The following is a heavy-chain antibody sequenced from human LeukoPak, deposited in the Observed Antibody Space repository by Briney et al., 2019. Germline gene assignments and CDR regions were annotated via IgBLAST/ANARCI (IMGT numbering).Heavy chain of an antibody. CDR3: ARRHDYVDYFDS. Sequence: PGGSLRLSCAASGFTFSSYDMNWVRQAPGKGLEWVSSISSSSYIYYADSVKGRFTISRDNAKNSLFLQMNSLRAEDTAVYYCARRHDYVDYFDSWGQGTLVTVSS. CDR1: GFTFSSYD. D-gene: IGHD3-16*01. J-gene: IGHJ4*02. CDR2: ISSSSYI. V-gene: IGHV3-21*01.